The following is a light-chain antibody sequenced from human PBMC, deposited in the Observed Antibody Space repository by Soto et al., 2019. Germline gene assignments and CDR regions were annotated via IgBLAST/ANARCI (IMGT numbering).Light chain of an antibody. V-gene: IGLV2-14*01. CDR2: DVS. Sequence: QSVLTQPASVSGSPGQSITISCTGTSSDVGGYNYVSWYQQHPGKAPKLMIYDVSNRHSGVSNRFSGSKSGNTASLTISGLQAEDEADYYCSSYTSSSTYYVFGTGTKLTVL. CDR1: SSDVGGYNY. CDR3: SSYTSSSTYYV. J-gene: IGLJ1*01.